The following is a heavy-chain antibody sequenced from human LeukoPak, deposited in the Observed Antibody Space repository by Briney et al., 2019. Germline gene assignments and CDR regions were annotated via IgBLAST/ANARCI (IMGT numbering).Heavy chain of an antibody. V-gene: IGHV3-15*01. D-gene: IGHD6-19*01. J-gene: IGHJ4*02. Sequence: GGSLRLSCAASGFTFSNAWMSWVRQAPGKGLEWVGRIKSKTDGGTTDYAAPVKGRFTISRDDSKNTLYLQMNSLKTEDIAVYYCTTEVAGRLYYFDYWGQGTLVTVSS. CDR1: GFTFSNAW. CDR3: TTEVAGRLYYFDY. CDR2: IKSKTDGGTT.